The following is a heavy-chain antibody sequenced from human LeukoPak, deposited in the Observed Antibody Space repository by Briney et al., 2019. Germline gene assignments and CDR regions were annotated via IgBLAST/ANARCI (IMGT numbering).Heavy chain of an antibody. CDR3: AREGGDCSGGSCSEYFQH. Sequence: ASVKVSCKTSGYTFTGYHIHWVRQAPGQGLEWMGRISPSSGDINFAQNFQGRVTMTRDTSTSTVYMELSSLRSEDTAVYYCAREGGDCSGGSCSEYFQHWGQGTLVTVSS. J-gene: IGHJ1*01. CDR2: ISPSSGDI. V-gene: IGHV1-2*06. D-gene: IGHD2-15*01. CDR1: GYTFTGYH.